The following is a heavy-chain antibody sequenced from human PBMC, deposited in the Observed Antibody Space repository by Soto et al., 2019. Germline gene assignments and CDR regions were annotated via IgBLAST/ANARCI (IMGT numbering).Heavy chain of an antibody. D-gene: IGHD2-2*01. V-gene: IGHV3-23*01. Sequence: GGSLRLSCAASGFSFSNYAMNWVRQAPGKGLEWVSSISGSGGTTFYADSVKGRFTVSRDNSKNTLFLQMNTLRAEDTAVYYCAKEGMGGYCISTACYAFDWFAPWGQETLVTVPS. J-gene: IGHJ5*02. CDR1: GFSFSNYA. CDR2: ISGSGGTT. CDR3: AKEGMGGYCISTACYAFDWFAP.